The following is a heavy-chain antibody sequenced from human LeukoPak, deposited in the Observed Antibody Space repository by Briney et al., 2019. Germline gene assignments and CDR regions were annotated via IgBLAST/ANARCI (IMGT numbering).Heavy chain of an antibody. V-gene: IGHV4-59*01. CDR1: GGSISSYY. Sequence: PSETLSLTCTVSGGSISSYYWNWIRQPPGKGLEWIGYIFYSGSTTYNPSLKSRVTISVDTSKNQFSLKLSSVTAADTAVYYWARAPSLKARFDPWGQGTLVTVSS. J-gene: IGHJ5*02. CDR3: ARAPSLKARFDP. CDR2: IFYSGST.